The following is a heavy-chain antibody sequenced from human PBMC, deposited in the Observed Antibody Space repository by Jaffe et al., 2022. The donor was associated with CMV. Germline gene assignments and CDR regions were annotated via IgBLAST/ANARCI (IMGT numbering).Heavy chain of an antibody. CDR1: GGSFSGYY. V-gene: IGHV4-34*01. CDR2: INHSGST. J-gene: IGHJ3*02. D-gene: IGHD3-22*01. CDR3: ARVARQRYYYDSSGYLGPYYNYRNDAFDI. Sequence: QVQLQQWGAGLLKPSETLSLTCAVYGGSFSGYYWSWIRQPPGKGLEWIGEINHSGSTNYNPSLKSRVTISVDTSKNQFSLKLSSVTAADTAVYYCARVARQRYYYDSSGYLGPYYNYRNDAFDIWGQGTMVTVSS.